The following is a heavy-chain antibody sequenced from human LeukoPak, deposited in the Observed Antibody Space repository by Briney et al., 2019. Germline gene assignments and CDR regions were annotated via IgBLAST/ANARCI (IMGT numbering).Heavy chain of an antibody. CDR2: IYYSGST. V-gene: IGHV4-59*04. D-gene: IGHD5-12*01. CDR3: ARLRQDSGYPYYFDY. Sequence: PSETLSLTCTVSGGSISSYYWSWIRQPPGKGLEWIGNIYYSGSTYYNPSLKSRVTISVDTSKNQFSLKLSSVTAADTAVYYCARLRQDSGYPYYFDYWGQGTRVTVSS. CDR1: GGSISSYY. J-gene: IGHJ4*02.